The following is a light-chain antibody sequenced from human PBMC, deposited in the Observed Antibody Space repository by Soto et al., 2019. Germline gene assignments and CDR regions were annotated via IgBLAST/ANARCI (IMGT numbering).Light chain of an antibody. CDR2: NVY. CDR3: QSFDRSLMV. V-gene: IGLV2-14*03. J-gene: IGLJ1*01. Sequence: QSVLTQPASVSGSPGQSITISCTGTSSDVGAYNFVSWHQQHPGKAPKLMIYNVYDRPSGISYRFSGSKSGNTASLTISGLQGEDEADYYCQSFDRSLMVFGTGTKVTVL. CDR1: SSDVGAYNF.